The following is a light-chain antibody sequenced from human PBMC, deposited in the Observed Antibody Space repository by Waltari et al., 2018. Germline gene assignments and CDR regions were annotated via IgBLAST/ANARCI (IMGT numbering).Light chain of an antibody. Sequence: ETVMPQSPVTPSLSPGERATLSCRASQSVTNSLAWYQQKPGQAPRLLIYGASNRASGIPDRFTGSGSGTDFTLTISSLEPEDLATYYCLQRYNWPHTFGGGTKVEIK. J-gene: IGKJ4*01. CDR1: QSVTNS. V-gene: IGKV3-15*01. CDR2: GAS. CDR3: LQRYNWPHT.